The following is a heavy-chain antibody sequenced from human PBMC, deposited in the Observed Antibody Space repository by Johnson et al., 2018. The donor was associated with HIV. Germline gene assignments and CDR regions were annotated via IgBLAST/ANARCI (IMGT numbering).Heavy chain of an antibody. Sequence: EVQLVESGGGVVRPGGSLRLSCAASGINFSNCAMHWVRQAPGNGLEWVSGINWNGGSTYYADSVKGRFTISRDNSKNTLYLQMNSLRAGDTAVYYCVREGLFSGLDAFDMWGQGTMVTVSS. CDR1: GINFSNCA. V-gene: IGHV3-23*04. CDR3: VREGLFSGLDAFDM. CDR2: INWNGGST. J-gene: IGHJ3*02. D-gene: IGHD5-12*01.